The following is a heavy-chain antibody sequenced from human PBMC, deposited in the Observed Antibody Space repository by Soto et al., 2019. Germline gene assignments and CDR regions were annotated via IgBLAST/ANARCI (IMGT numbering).Heavy chain of an antibody. J-gene: IGHJ4*02. D-gene: IGHD4-17*01. V-gene: IGHV4-61*01. Sequence: QVQLQESGPGLVKPSATLSLTCTVSGVSVSSGSFYWAWIRQPPGKGLEWIGFISYSGTTNDNPSLKGRVTISVDTSRSQLSRIVSYLTAADTALYYCARRAAVTQYDYWGQGTLVTVSS. CDR1: GVSVSSGSFY. CDR2: ISYSGTT. CDR3: ARRAAVTQYDY.